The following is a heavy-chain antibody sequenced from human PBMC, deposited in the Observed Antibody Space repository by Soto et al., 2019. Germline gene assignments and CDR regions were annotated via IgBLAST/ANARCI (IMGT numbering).Heavy chain of an antibody. D-gene: IGHD2-15*01. CDR2: ISSSSSTI. Sequence: GGSLRLSCAASGFTFSSYSMNWVRQAPGKGLEWVSYISSSSSTIYYADSVKGRFTISRDNAKNSLYLQMNSLRDEDTAVYYCARALGYCSGGSCHYGMDVWGQGTTVTVSS. CDR1: GFTFSSYS. V-gene: IGHV3-48*02. J-gene: IGHJ6*02. CDR3: ARALGYCSGGSCHYGMDV.